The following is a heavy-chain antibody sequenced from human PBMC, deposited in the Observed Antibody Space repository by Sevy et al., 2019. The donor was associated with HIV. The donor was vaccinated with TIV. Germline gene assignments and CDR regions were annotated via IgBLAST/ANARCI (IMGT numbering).Heavy chain of an antibody. D-gene: IGHD6-6*01. CDR1: GFTFSSYG. J-gene: IGHJ6*02. CDR2: IWYDGSNK. CDR3: ASALAASPYYYGMDV. Sequence: GGSLRLSCAASGFTFSSYGMHWVRQAPGKGLEWVAVIWYDGSNKYYADSVKGRFTISRDNSKNTVYLQMNSLRAEDTAVYYCASALAASPYYYGMDVWGQGTTVTVSS. V-gene: IGHV3-33*01.